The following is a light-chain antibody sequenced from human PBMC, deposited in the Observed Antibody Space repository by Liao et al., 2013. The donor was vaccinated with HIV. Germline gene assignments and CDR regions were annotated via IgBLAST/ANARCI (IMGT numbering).Light chain of an antibody. J-gene: IGLJ1*01. CDR2: QDT. CDR3: QAWDSTIAYV. V-gene: IGLV3-1*01. CDR1: QSGDAD. Sequence: SYELSQPTSLSVSPGQTANITCSEDQSGDADVSWYQQRPGQSPVLVMYQDTKRPSGIPERISGSNSGNTATLTISGTQAMDEADYYCQAWDSTIAYVFGPGTKVTVL.